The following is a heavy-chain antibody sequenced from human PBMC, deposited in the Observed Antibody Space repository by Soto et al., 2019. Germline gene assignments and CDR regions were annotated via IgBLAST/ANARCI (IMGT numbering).Heavy chain of an antibody. CDR1: GDSVSSNSAA. CDR2: TYYRSKWYN. J-gene: IGHJ6*02. CDR3: DRGQWSIEVDDYYYYGMDV. V-gene: IGHV6-1*01. D-gene: IGHD6-19*01. Sequence: SQTLSLTCVISGDSVSSNSAAWNWIRQSPSRGLEWLGRTYYRSKWYNDYAVSVKSRITINPDTSKNQFSLQLNSVTPEDTAVHYCDRGQWSIEVDDYYYYGMDVWGQGTTVTVSS.